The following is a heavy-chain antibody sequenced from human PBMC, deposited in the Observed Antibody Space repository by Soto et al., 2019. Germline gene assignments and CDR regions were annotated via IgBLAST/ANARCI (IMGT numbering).Heavy chain of an antibody. V-gene: IGHV5-51*01. J-gene: IGHJ4*02. CDR1: GYSFTSYW. CDR2: IYPGDSDT. Sequence: PGESLKISCKGSGYSFTSYWIGWVRQMPGKGLEWMGIIYPGDSDTRYSPSFQGQVTISADKSISSAYLQWSSLKASDTAMYYCARSPDYDILTGYYHFDYWGQGTLVTVSS. D-gene: IGHD3-9*01. CDR3: ARSPDYDILTGYYHFDY.